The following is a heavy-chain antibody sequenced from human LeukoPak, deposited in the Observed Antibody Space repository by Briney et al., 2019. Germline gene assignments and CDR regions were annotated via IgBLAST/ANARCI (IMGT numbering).Heavy chain of an antibody. CDR2: ISSSSSTI. Sequence: PGGSLRLSCAASGFTFNNYAMNWVRQAPGKGLEWVSYISSSSSTIYYVDSVKGRFTISRDNAKNSLYLQMNSLRAEDTAVYYCARAAAAVGDYFDYWGQGTLVTVSS. CDR3: ARAAAAVGDYFDY. D-gene: IGHD6-13*01. CDR1: GFTFNNYA. V-gene: IGHV3-48*04. J-gene: IGHJ4*02.